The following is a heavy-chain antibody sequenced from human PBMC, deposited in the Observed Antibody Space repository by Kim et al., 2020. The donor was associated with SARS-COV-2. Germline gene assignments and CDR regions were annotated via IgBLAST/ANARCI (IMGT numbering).Heavy chain of an antibody. J-gene: IGHJ2*01. CDR2: INHGGST. V-gene: IGHV4-34*01. Sequence: SETLSLTCAVYGGSLSDYYWSWIRQPPGKGLEWIGEINHGGSTNYSPSLKSGVTMSVDRSKNQFSLNLSSATAADTAVYYCAGPRDLYWYFDLWGRGTLVTVSS. CDR3: AGPRDLYWYFDL. CDR1: GGSLSDYY.